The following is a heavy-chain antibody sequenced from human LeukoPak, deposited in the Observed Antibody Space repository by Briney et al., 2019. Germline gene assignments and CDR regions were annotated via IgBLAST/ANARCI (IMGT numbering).Heavy chain of an antibody. CDR3: ARDGPSYYYGSGSRSGGY. CDR2: ISAYNGNT. D-gene: IGHD3-10*01. CDR1: GYTFTDYV. V-gene: IGHV1-18*01. J-gene: IGHJ4*02. Sequence: ASVKVSCKTSGYTFTDYVIHWVRQAPGQGLEWMGWISAYNGNTNYAQKLQGRVTMTTDTSTSTAYMELRSLRSDDTAVYYCARDGPSYYYGSGSRSGGYWGQGTLVTVSS.